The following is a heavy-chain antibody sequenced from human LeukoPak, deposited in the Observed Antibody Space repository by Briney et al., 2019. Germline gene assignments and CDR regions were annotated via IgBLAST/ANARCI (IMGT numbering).Heavy chain of an antibody. Sequence: GGSLRLSCAASGFTFSDYYMSWIRQAPGKGLEWVSYISSSGSTIYYADSVKGRFTISRDNAKNSLYLQMNSLRAEDTAVYYCARDPPPKNRITMIVVDIGSNAFDIWGQGTMVTVSS. D-gene: IGHD3-22*01. CDR1: GFTFSDYY. CDR3: ARDPPPKNRITMIVVDIGSNAFDI. CDR2: ISSSGSTI. J-gene: IGHJ3*02. V-gene: IGHV3-11*01.